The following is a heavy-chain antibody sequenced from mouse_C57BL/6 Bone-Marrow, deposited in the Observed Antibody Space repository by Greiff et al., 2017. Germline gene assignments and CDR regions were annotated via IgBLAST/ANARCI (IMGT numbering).Heavy chain of an antibody. J-gene: IGHJ3*01. D-gene: IGHD3-2*02. V-gene: IGHV1-63*01. CDR1: GYTFTNYW. Sequence: QVQLQQSGAELVRPGTSVKMSCKASGYTFTNYWIGWAKQRPGHGLEWIGDIYPGGGYTNYNEKFKGKATLTADKSSSTAYMQLSSLTSEDSAIYFCARGAAQAPFAYWGQGTLVTVSA. CDR2: IYPGGGYT. CDR3: ARGAAQAPFAY.